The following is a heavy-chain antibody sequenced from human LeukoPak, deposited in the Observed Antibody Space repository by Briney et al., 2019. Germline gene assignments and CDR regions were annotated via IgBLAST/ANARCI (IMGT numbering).Heavy chain of an antibody. CDR3: ARVYQSAEYYFDY. CDR2: IYYTGST. D-gene: IGHD2-2*01. Sequence: PSETLSLTCTVSGGSIDSYYWSWIRQPPGKGPEWIGYIYYTGSTEYHPSLKSRVTISLDTSKNQFSLKLTSVTAADTAVYYCARVYQSAEYYFDYWGQGNLVSASS. V-gene: IGHV4-59*01. J-gene: IGHJ4*02. CDR1: GGSIDSYY.